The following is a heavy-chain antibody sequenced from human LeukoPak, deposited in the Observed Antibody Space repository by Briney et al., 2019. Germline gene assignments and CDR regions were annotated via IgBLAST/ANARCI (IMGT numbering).Heavy chain of an antibody. CDR1: GGSISSSSYY. Sequence: SETLSLTCTVSGGSISSSSYYWGWIRQPPGKGLEWIGSIYYSGSTYYNPSLKSRVTISVDTSKNQFSLKLSSVTAADTAVYYCARGVGEGGATFDYWGQGTLVTVSS. V-gene: IGHV4-39*07. D-gene: IGHD1-26*01. CDR3: ARGVGEGGATFDY. CDR2: IYYSGST. J-gene: IGHJ4*02.